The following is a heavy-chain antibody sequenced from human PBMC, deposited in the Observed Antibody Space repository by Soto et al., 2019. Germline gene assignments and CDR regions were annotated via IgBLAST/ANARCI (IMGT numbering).Heavy chain of an antibody. CDR2: FYYSWST. CDR3: ARHDYYGSGSYPWAVYYYDGMDV. Sequence: SDTLSLTCTLYGISISSSSYYWGWIRQPPGKRLDLICSFYYSWSTYYNPSLKSRVTISVDTSKNQFSLKLSSVTAADTAVYYCARHDYYGSGSYPWAVYYYDGMDVLGQGTTVT. CDR1: GISISSSSYY. J-gene: IGHJ6*02. V-gene: IGHV4-39*01. D-gene: IGHD3-10*01.